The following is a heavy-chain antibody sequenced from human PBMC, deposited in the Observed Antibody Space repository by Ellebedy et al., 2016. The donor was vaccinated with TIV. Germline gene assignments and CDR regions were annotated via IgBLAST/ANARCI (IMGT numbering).Heavy chain of an antibody. CDR3: ARGLIIFGSYSYFDS. V-gene: IGHV3-30-3*01. Sequence: PGGSLRLSCAASGFVFTSYALQWVRQAPGKGLEWVAVISYDGNNKYYSDSVKGRFTISRDNSKNMFYLQMNSLRAEDTAVYYCARGLIIFGSYSYFDSWGQGTLVTVSS. J-gene: IGHJ4*02. CDR1: GFVFTSYA. D-gene: IGHD1-26*01. CDR2: ISYDGNNK.